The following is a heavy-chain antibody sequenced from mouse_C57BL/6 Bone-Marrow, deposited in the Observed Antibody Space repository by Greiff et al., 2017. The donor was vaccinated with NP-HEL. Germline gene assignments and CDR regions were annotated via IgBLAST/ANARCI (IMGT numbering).Heavy chain of an antibody. J-gene: IGHJ1*03. CDR2: IDPSDSYT. Sequence: QVQLQQPGAELVRPGTSVKLSCKASGYTFTSYWMHWVKQRPGQGLEWIGVIDPSDSYTNYNQKFKGKATLTVDTSSSTAYMQLSSLTSEDSAVYYCARRRLRRWWYFDVWGTGTTVTVSS. V-gene: IGHV1-59*01. CDR3: ARRRLRRWWYFDV. D-gene: IGHD2-4*01. CDR1: GYTFTSYW.